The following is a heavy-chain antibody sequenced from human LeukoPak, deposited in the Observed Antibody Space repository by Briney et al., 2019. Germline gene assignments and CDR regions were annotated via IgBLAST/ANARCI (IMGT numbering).Heavy chain of an antibody. J-gene: IGHJ6*02. CDR2: LYYRGST. V-gene: IGHV4-39*01. Sequence: SETLSLTCTVSGGSISSSSHYWGWIRQPPGKGPEWIGSLYYRGSTYYNPSLKSRVTISVDTSKNQFSLKLSSVTATDTAVYYCARHDCTTTSCLYFYGTDVWGQGTTVTVSS. D-gene: IGHD2-2*01. CDR3: ARHDCTTTSCLYFYGTDV. CDR1: GGSISSSSHY.